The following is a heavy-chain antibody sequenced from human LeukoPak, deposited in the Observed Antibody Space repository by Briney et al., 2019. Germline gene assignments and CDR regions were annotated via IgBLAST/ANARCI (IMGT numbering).Heavy chain of an antibody. J-gene: IGHJ3*02. V-gene: IGHV3-73*01. CDR3: TSASSSPDAFDI. CDR2: IRGKTNNYAT. D-gene: IGHD6-13*01. Sequence: GGSLRLSCAASVFTFSDSAMLWVRQASGKGLEWVGRIRGKTNNYATAYAASVQGRITISRDNSKNTVYLQMNTLQTEDAAVYYWTSASSSPDAFDIWGQGTMVTVSS. CDR1: VFTFSDSA.